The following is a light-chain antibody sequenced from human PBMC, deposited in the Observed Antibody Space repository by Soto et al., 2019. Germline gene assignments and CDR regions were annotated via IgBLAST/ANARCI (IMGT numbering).Light chain of an antibody. Sequence: DIQMTQSPSSLSASVGDRVTITCRASQGISNDLGWYQQKPGKAPNRLIYAASILQSGVPSRFSGSGSGTEFTLTISSLQPEDFAVYYCQQDYNLPPWTFGQGTKVDIK. CDR2: AAS. CDR3: QQDYNLPPWT. CDR1: QGISND. V-gene: IGKV1-17*01. J-gene: IGKJ1*01.